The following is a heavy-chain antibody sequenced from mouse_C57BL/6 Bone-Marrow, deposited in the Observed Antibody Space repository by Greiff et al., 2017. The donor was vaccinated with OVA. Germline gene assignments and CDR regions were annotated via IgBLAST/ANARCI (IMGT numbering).Heavy chain of an antibody. Sequence: DVKLVESGGGLVKPGGSLKLSCAASGFTFSDYGMHWVRQAPEKGLEWVAYISSGSSTIYYADTVKGRFTISRDNAKNTLFLQMTSLRSEDTAMYYCARDLYYGSRGFAYWGQGTLVTVSA. CDR2: ISSGSSTI. D-gene: IGHD1-1*01. CDR3: ARDLYYGSRGFAY. V-gene: IGHV5-17*01. J-gene: IGHJ3*01. CDR1: GFTFSDYG.